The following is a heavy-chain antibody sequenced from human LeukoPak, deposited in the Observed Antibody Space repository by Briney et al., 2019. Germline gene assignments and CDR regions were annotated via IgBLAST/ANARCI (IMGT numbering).Heavy chain of an antibody. CDR2: ISSSGDIT. CDR1: GFTFSDYY. J-gene: IGHJ4*02. V-gene: IGHV3-11*01. CDR3: ARETVARTFDY. D-gene: IGHD6-19*01. Sequence: GGSLRLSCAASGFTFSDYYISWIRQAPGKGLEWVSDISSSGDITSYADSVKGRFTISRDNAKKSLHLQMNSLRAEDSAVYYCARETVARTFDYWGQGTQVTVSS.